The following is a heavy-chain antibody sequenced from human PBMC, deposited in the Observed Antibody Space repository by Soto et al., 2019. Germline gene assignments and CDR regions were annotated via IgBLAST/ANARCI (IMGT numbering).Heavy chain of an antibody. Sequence: SETLSLTCTVSGGSISSYYWSWIRQPPGKGLEWIGYIYYSGSTNYNPSLKSRVTISVDTSKNQFSLKLSSVTAADTAVYYCASHSFSSYYYYYYYIGVWGKGTTVTVSS. CDR3: ASHSFSSYYYYYYYIGV. J-gene: IGHJ6*03. D-gene: IGHD6-6*01. V-gene: IGHV4-59*08. CDR1: GGSISSYY. CDR2: IYYSGST.